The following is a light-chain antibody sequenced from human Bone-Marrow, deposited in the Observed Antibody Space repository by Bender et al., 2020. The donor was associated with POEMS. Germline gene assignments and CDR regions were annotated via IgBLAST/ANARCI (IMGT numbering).Light chain of an antibody. CDR2: QDT. V-gene: IGLV3-1*01. CDR1: DLGDKY. Sequence: SYEVTPPPSVSVSPGQTASITCSGDDLGDKYVAWYQQKPGQSPVLVIYQDTKRPSGFPERFSGSTSGNTATLTISGTQAMDEADYYCQAWDTYSVIFGGGTKLTVL. CDR3: QAWDTYSVI. J-gene: IGLJ2*01.